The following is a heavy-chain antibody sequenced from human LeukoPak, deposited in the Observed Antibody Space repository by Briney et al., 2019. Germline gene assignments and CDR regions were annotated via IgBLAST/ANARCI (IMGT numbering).Heavy chain of an antibody. CDR1: GFTFSSYT. V-gene: IGHV3-21*01. D-gene: IGHD1-1*01. Sequence: GGSLRLSCAASGFTFSSYTMHWIRRAPGKGLERVSSISGSNSYIFYADSVKGRFTVSRDNAKDSLYLQMNSLRAEDTAVYYCARALTTLTYEGYWGQGTLVTVSS. J-gene: IGHJ4*02. CDR3: ARALTTLTYEGY. CDR2: ISGSNSYI.